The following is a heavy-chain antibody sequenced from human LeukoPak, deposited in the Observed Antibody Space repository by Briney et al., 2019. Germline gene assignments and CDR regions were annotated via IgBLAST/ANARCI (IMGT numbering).Heavy chain of an antibody. D-gene: IGHD4-23*01. CDR2: IYYSGST. CDR1: GGSISSGDYY. CDR3: ARLDYGGNYFDY. J-gene: IGHJ4*02. Sequence: SETLSLTCAVSGGSISSGDYYWSWIRQPPGKGLEWIGYIYYSGSTYYNPSLKSRVTISVDTSKNQFSLKLSSVTAADTAVYYCARLDYGGNYFDYWGQGTLVTVSS. V-gene: IGHV4-30-4*01.